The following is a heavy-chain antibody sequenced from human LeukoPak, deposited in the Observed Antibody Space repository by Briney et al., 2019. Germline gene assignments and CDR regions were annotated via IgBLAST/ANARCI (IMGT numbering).Heavy chain of an antibody. CDR3: AKDPGYSSGWPVFDY. Sequence: GGSLRLSCAASGFTFSSYAMSWVRQAPGKGLEWVSAISGSGGSTYYADSAKGRFTISRDNSKNTLYLQMNSLRAEDTAVYYCAKDPGYSSGWPVFDYWGQGTLVTVSS. CDR2: ISGSGGST. J-gene: IGHJ4*02. V-gene: IGHV3-23*01. D-gene: IGHD6-19*01. CDR1: GFTFSSYA.